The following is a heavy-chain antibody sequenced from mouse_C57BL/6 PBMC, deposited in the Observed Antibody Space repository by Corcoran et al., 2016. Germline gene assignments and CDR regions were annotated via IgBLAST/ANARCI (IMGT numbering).Heavy chain of an antibody. CDR3: ARSRDYYGSSPDY. V-gene: IGHV1-26*01. CDR1: GYTFTDYY. D-gene: IGHD1-1*01. J-gene: IGHJ2*01. CDR2: INPNNGGT. Sequence: EVQLQQSGPELVKPGASVKISCKASGYTFTDYYMNWVKQSHGKSLEWIGDINPNNGGTSYNQKFKGKATLTVDKSSSTAYMELRSLTSEDSAVYYCARSRDYYGSSPDYWVQGTTLTVSS.